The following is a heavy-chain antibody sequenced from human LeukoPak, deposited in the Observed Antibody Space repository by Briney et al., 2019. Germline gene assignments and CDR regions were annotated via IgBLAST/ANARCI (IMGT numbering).Heavy chain of an antibody. J-gene: IGHJ5*02. CDR1: GFTVSNNY. Sequence: GGSLRLSCAASGFTVSNNYMTWVRQAPGKGLESVSVINDVGGTFYADSVKGRFTISRDNSKNTLYLQMNSLRAEDTAVYYCARDHLSSSWYSHWFDPWGQGTLVTVSS. D-gene: IGHD6-13*01. CDR2: INDVGGT. V-gene: IGHV3-66*02. CDR3: ARDHLSSSWYSHWFDP.